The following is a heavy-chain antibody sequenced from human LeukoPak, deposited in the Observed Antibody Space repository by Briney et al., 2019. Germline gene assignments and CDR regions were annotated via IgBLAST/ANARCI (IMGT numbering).Heavy chain of an antibody. V-gene: IGHV1-2*02. D-gene: IGHD6-6*01. CDR1: GYTFTGYY. Sequence: ASVKVSCKASGYTFTGYYMHWVRQAPGQGLEWMGWINPNSGGTNYAQKFQGRVTMTRDTSISTAYMELSRLRSDDTAVYYCAITPYFLIAARPGAFDIWGQGTMVTVSS. J-gene: IGHJ3*02. CDR3: AITPYFLIAARPGAFDI. CDR2: INPNSGGT.